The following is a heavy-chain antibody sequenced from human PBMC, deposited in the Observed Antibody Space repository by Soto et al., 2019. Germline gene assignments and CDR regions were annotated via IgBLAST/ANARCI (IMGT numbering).Heavy chain of an antibody. CDR3: ARDLTTTVTTGDVGDY. CDR1: GGTFSSYA. V-gene: IGHV1-69*01. D-gene: IGHD4-4*01. CDR2: IIPIFGTA. J-gene: IGHJ4*02. Sequence: QVRLVQSGAELKKPGSSVKVSCKASGGTFSSYAISWVRQAPGQGLWWMGGIIPIFGTANYAQKFQGRVTITADESTSTAYMELSSLRSEDTAVYYCARDLTTTVTTGDVGDYWSQGTLVTVSS.